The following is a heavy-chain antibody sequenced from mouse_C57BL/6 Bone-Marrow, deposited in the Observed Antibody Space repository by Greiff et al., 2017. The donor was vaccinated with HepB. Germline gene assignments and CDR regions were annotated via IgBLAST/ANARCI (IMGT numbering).Heavy chain of an antibody. D-gene: IGHD1-1*01. V-gene: IGHV10-3*01. CDR1: GFTFNTYA. Sequence: GGGLVQPKGSLKLSCAASGFTFNTYAMHWVRQAPGKGLEWVARIRSKSSNYATYYADSVKDRFTISRDDSQSMLYLQMNNLKTEDTAMYYCVSGLYYYGSSPHWYFDVWGTGTTVTVSS. J-gene: IGHJ1*03. CDR2: IRSKSSNYAT. CDR3: VSGLYYYGSSPHWYFDV.